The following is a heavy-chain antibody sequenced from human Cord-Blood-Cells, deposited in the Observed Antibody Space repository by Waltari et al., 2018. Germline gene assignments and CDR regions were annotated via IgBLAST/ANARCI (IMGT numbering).Heavy chain of an antibody. CDR3: ARGTESNDY. J-gene: IGHJ4*02. V-gene: IGHV3-33*01. D-gene: IGHD4-4*01. CDR2: IWYDGSNK. CDR1: GFTFSSYG. Sequence: QVQLVESGGGVVQPGRSLRLSCAASGFTFSSYGMHWVRQAPGQGLEWVAVIWYDGSNKYYADSVKGRFTISRDNSKNTLYLQMNSLRAEDTAVYYCARGTESNDYWGQGTLVTVSS.